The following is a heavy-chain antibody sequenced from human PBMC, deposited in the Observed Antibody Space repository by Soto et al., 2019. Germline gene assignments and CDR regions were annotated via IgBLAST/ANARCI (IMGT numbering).Heavy chain of an antibody. D-gene: IGHD3-9*01. V-gene: IGHV4-31*03. Sequence: QVQLQESGPGLVKPSQTLSLTCTVSGGSISSGGYYWSWIRQHPGKGLEWIGYIYYSGSTYYNPSLKSRVTISVDTSKNQFSLKLSSVTAADTAVYYCARGVLRYFDWLLADAFDIWGQGTMVTVSS. CDR3: ARGVLRYFDWLLADAFDI. CDR1: GGSISSGGYY. CDR2: IYYSGST. J-gene: IGHJ3*02.